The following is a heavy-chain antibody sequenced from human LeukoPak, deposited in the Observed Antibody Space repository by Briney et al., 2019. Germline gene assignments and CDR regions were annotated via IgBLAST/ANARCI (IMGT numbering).Heavy chain of an antibody. Sequence: ASVKVSCKASGYTFTGYYMHWVRQAPGQGLEWMGWINPNSGGTNYAQKFQGRVTMTRDTSISTAYMELSRLRSDDTAVYYCARDLIPELLNYYYYGMDVWGQGTTVTVSS. CDR3: ARDLIPELLNYYYYGMDV. V-gene: IGHV1-2*02. CDR2: INPNSGGT. CDR1: GYTFTGYY. J-gene: IGHJ6*02. D-gene: IGHD2-15*01.